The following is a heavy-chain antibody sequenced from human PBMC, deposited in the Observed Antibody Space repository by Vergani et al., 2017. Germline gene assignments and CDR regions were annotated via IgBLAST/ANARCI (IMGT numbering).Heavy chain of an antibody. CDR1: GGSISSYY. Sequence: QVQLQESGPGLVKPSQTLSLTCTVSGGSISSYYWSWIRQPPGKGREWIGYIYYSGSTNYNPSLKSRVTISVDTSKNQFSLKLSSVTAADTAVYYCARGLDYGDSNWFDPWGQGTLVTVSS. CDR3: ARGLDYGDSNWFDP. CDR2: IYYSGST. J-gene: IGHJ5*02. V-gene: IGHV4-59*01. D-gene: IGHD4-17*01.